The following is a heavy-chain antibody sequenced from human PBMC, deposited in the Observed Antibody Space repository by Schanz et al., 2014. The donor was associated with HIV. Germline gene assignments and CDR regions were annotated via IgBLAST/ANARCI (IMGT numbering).Heavy chain of an antibody. CDR2: INAYNGNT. V-gene: IGHV1-18*01. CDR3: ARARAKIEGRPVGNWFGP. D-gene: IGHD6-6*01. Sequence: QVQLVQSGDEVKKPGASVKVSCKASGYTFSTYGISWVRQAPGQGLEWMGWINAYNGNTHYAQKLQGRVTMTTDTSTSTAYMELRNLRSDDTAVYFCARARAKIEGRPVGNWFGPWGQGTLVTVSS. CDR1: GYTFSTYG. J-gene: IGHJ5*02.